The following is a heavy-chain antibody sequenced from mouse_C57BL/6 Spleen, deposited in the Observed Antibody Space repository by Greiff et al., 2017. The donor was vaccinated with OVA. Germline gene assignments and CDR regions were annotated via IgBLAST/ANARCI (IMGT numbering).Heavy chain of an antibody. D-gene: IGHD2-4*01. J-gene: IGHJ4*01. V-gene: IGHV1-82*01. CDR3: ARRGLRLAMDY. Sequence: QVQLKESGPELVKPGASVKISCKASGYAFSSSWMNWVKQRPGKGLEWIGRIYPGDGDTNYNGKFKGKATLTADKSSSTAYMQLSSLTSEDSAVYVCARRGLRLAMDYWGQGTSVTVSS. CDR1: GYAFSSSW. CDR2: IYPGDGDT.